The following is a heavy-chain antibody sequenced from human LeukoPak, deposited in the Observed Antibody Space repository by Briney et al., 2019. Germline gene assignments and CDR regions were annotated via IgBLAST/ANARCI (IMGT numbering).Heavy chain of an antibody. V-gene: IGHV1-2*02. CDR1: GYTFTGYY. Sequence: ASVKVSCKASGYTFTGYYMHWVRQAPGQGLEWMGWINPNSGGTNYAQKFQGRVTMTRGTSISTAYMELSRLRSDDTAVYYCARPLYYDSSGYYLGMDVWGQGTTVTVSS. D-gene: IGHD3-22*01. CDR3: ARPLYYDSSGYYLGMDV. J-gene: IGHJ6*02. CDR2: INPNSGGT.